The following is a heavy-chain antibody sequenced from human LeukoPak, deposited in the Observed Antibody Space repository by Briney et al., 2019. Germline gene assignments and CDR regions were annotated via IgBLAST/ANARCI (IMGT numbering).Heavy chain of an antibody. CDR2: ISSRGDTI. J-gene: IGHJ4*02. CDR1: GFTFSSYE. V-gene: IGHV3-48*03. CDR3: ASYCSDTSCYGVDY. D-gene: IGHD2-2*01. Sequence: PGGSLRLSCAASGFTFSSYEMNWVRQAPGKGLEWVSSISSRGDTIYYADSVKGRFAISRDNAKNSLYLQMNSLRVEDTAVYYCASYCSDTSCYGVDYWGRGTLVTVSS.